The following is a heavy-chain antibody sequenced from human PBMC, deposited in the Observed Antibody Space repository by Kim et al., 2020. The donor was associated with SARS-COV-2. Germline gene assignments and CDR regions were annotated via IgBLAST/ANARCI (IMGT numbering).Heavy chain of an antibody. CDR3: ASLGPTIEY. D-gene: IGHD1-26*01. Sequence: SETLSLTCSVSGGSVSNYYWNWIRQPAGKGLEWIGRVTITEITTKYNPCLKGRLTMSLDTSKNQVFMRLSSVTAADTAVYYCASLGPTIEYWGQGVLVTVSS. J-gene: IGHJ4*02. CDR2: VTITEIT. CDR1: GGSVSNYY. V-gene: IGHV4-4*07.